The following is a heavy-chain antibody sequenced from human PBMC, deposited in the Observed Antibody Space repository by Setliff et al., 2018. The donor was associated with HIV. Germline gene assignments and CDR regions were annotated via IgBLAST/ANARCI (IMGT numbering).Heavy chain of an antibody. CDR3: TRIRAMVRGVTSYDAFDI. Sequence: ASVKVSCKASGYTFTSFDINWVRQATGQGLEWMGWMNPTSGNSGFAQKFQGRVTMTRNSSISTAYMELSSLRFDDTAVYYCTRIRAMVRGVTSYDAFDIWGQGTKVTVSS. D-gene: IGHD3-10*01. J-gene: IGHJ3*02. CDR1: GYTFTSFD. V-gene: IGHV1-8*01. CDR2: MNPTSGNS.